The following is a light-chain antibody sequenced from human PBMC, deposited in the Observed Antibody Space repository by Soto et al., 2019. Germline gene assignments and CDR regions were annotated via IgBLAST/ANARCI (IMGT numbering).Light chain of an antibody. CDR2: DVS. CDR1: SSDVGGYNY. J-gene: IGLJ1*01. V-gene: IGLV2-14*01. CDR3: SSYTTSSTLYV. Sequence: QSALTQPASVSGSPGQSITISCTGTSSDVGGYNYVSWYQQHPGKAPKLMIYDVSNRPSGVSNRFSGSKSGNTASLTISGLRAEDEAVYYCSSYTTSSTLYVFGTGTKLPVL.